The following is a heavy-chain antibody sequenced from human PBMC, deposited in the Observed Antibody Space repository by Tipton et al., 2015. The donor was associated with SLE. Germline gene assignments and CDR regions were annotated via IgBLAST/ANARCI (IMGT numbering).Heavy chain of an antibody. V-gene: IGHV4-39*07. D-gene: IGHD3-22*01. J-gene: IGHJ3*02. Sequence: LRLSCTVSGGSISSSSYYWGWIRQPPGKGLEWIGSIYYSGSTYYNPSLKSRVTISVDTSKNQFSLKLSSVAAADTAVYYCARDPYYYDSSGYYNAFDIWGQGTMVTVSS. CDR3: ARDPYYYDSSGYYNAFDI. CDR2: IYYSGST. CDR1: GGSISSSSYY.